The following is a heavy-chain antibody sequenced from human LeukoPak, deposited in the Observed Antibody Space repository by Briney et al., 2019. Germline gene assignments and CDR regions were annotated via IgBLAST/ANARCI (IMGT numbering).Heavy chain of an antibody. Sequence: GGSLRLFCAASGFTFSSYSMNWVRQAPGKGLEWVSSISSSSSYIYYADSVKGRFTISRDNAKNSLYLQMNSLRAEDTAVYYCARLGYCSGGSCHYFDYWGQGTLVTVSS. J-gene: IGHJ4*02. CDR3: ARLGYCSGGSCHYFDY. CDR2: ISSSSSYI. V-gene: IGHV3-21*01. D-gene: IGHD2-15*01. CDR1: GFTFSSYS.